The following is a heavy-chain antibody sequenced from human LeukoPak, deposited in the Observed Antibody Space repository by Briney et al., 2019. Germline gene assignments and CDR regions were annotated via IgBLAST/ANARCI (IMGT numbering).Heavy chain of an antibody. CDR2: IIPIFGTA. V-gene: IGHV1-69*05. J-gene: IGHJ4*02. CDR1: GGTFSSYA. CDR3: ARGSPYYYDSSGLRFDY. Sequence: SVKVSCKASGGTFSSYAISWVRQAPGQGLEWMGGIIPIFGTANYAQKFRGRVTITTDESTSTAYMELSSLRSEDTAVYYCARGSPYYYDSSGLRFDYWGQGTLVTVSS. D-gene: IGHD3-22*01.